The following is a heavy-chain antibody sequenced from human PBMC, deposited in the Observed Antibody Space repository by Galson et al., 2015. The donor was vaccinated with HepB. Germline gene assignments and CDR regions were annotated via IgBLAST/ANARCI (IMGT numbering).Heavy chain of an antibody. Sequence: SVKVSCKASGYTFTNNAIHWVRQAPGQRLEWMEWINAGNGNTKYSQKFQGRVTISRDTSARTAYMELSSLRSEDTAVYYCARRQGNWGLDGFDIWGQGTMVTVSS. CDR1: GYTFTNNA. D-gene: IGHD7-27*01. CDR3: ARRQGNWGLDGFDI. V-gene: IGHV1-3*01. CDR2: INAGNGNT. J-gene: IGHJ3*02.